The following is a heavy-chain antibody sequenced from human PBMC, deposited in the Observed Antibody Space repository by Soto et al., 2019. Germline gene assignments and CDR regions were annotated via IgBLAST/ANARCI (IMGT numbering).Heavy chain of an antibody. CDR1: GFTFNSYA. Sequence: GGSLRLSCAASGFTFNSYAMSWVRQAPGKGLAWVSAISSSGGDTYYADSVKGRFTISRDNSKNTLYLQMNSLKTEDTAVYYCTTYRYDFWSGYFSWYYFDYWGQGTLVTVSS. V-gene: IGHV3-23*01. CDR3: TTYRYDFWSGYFSWYYFDY. J-gene: IGHJ4*02. D-gene: IGHD3-3*01. CDR2: ISSSGGDT.